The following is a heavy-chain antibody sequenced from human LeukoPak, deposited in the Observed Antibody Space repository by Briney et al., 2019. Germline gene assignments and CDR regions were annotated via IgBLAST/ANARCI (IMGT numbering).Heavy chain of an antibody. J-gene: IGHJ4*02. CDR3: ARGADTYSYDFDY. D-gene: IGHD5-18*01. Sequence: ASVKVSCKAPGGTFSSYAISWVRQAPGQGLEWMGGIIPIFGTANYAQKFQGRVTITTDESTSTAYMELSSLRSEDTAVYYCARGADTYSYDFDYWGQGTLVTVSS. CDR1: GGTFSSYA. V-gene: IGHV1-69*05. CDR2: IIPIFGTA.